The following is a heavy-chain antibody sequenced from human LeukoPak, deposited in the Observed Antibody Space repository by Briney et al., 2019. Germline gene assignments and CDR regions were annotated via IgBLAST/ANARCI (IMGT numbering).Heavy chain of an antibody. D-gene: IGHD6-19*01. V-gene: IGHV4-31*03. CDR2: IYHSENT. CDR3: ARVYSPRTVAGTGFDN. J-gene: IGHJ4*02. Sequence: SQTLSFTCTVSGGSISSGGYYWSWIRQHPGKGLEWIGYIYHSENTNYNPSLKSRVTMSVDTSKNQFSLKLSSVTAADTAVYYCARVYSPRTVAGTGFDNWGQGTLVTVSS. CDR1: GGSISSGGYY.